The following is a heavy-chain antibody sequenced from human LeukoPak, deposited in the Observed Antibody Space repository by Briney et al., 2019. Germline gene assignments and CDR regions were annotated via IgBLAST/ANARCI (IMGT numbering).Heavy chain of an antibody. CDR3: ARDLGGSYYKLSVGFDY. CDR2: INHSGST. J-gene: IGHJ4*02. Sequence: PSETLSLTCAVYGGSFSGYYWSWIRQPPGKGLEWIGEINHSGSTNYNPSLKSRVTISVDTSKNQFSLKLSSVTAADTAVYYCARDLGGSYYKLSVGFDYWGQGTLVTVSS. V-gene: IGHV4-34*01. CDR1: GGSFSGYY. D-gene: IGHD1-26*01.